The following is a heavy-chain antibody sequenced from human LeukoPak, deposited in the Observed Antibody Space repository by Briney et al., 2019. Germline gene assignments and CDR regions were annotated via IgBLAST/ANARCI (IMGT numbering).Heavy chain of an antibody. CDR2: ISYDGSNK. J-gene: IGHJ4*02. CDR3: AKAPPYKKYSDY. V-gene: IGHV3-30*18. D-gene: IGHD1-1*01. Sequence: GGSLRLSCAASGFTFSSYGMHWVRQAPGKGLEWVAAISYDGSNKYYADSVKGRFTISRDNSKNTLYLQMNSLRAEDTAVYYCAKAPPYKKYSDYWGQGTLVTVSS. CDR1: GFTFSSYG.